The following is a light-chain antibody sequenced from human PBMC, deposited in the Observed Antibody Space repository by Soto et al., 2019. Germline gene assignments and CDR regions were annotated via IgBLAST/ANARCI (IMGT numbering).Light chain of an antibody. CDR2: SNN. CDR1: SSNIGSNI. J-gene: IGLJ3*02. CDR3: AAWDDSLNGGV. V-gene: IGLV1-44*01. Sequence: QSVLTQPPSASGTPGQRVTITCSGGSSNIGSNIVNWYQQLPGTAPKLLIYSNNQRTSGVPDRFSGSKSGTSASLAISGLQSEDEADYYCAAWDDSLNGGVFGGGTKLTVL.